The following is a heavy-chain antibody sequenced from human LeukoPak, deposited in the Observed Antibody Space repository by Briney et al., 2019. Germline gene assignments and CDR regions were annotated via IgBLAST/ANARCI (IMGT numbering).Heavy chain of an antibody. D-gene: IGHD3-22*01. J-gene: IGHJ4*02. V-gene: IGHV3-48*03. CDR1: GFTFSSYE. Sequence: RGSLRLSCAASGFTFSSYEMSWVRQAPGKGLEWVSYISSSGSTMYYADSVKGRFTISRDNAKKSLYLQMNSLRAEDTAVYYCARYYYDDSAYYHTSFDYWGQGTMVTVSS. CDR2: ISSSGSTM. CDR3: ARYYYDDSAYYHTSFDY.